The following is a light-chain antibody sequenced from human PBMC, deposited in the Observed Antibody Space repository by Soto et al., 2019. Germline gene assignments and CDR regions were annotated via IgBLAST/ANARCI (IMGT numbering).Light chain of an antibody. CDR3: QQYKTWPPLT. CDR2: GAS. Sequence: EIVLTQSPGTLSLSPGERATLSCMASQSVSSSYLAWYQQKPGQAPRLLIYGASTRATGIPARFSGSGSGTEFTLTISSLQSEDFAVYYCQQYKTWPPLTFGGGTKVDIK. CDR1: QSVSSSY. J-gene: IGKJ4*01. V-gene: IGKV3-15*01.